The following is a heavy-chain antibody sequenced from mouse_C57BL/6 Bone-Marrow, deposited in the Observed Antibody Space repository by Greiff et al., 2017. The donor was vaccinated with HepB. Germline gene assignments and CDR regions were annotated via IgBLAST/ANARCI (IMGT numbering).Heavy chain of an antibody. CDR3: AVWLRREAGGYFDV. V-gene: IGHV1-59*01. CDR1: GYTFTSYW. CDR2: IDPSDSYT. Sequence: QVQLQQPGAELVRPGTSVKLSCKASGYTFTSYWMHWVKQRPGQGLEWIGVIDPSDSYTNYNQKFKGKATLTVDTSSSTAYMQLSSLTSEDSAVYYCAVWLRREAGGYFDVWGTGTTVTVSS. J-gene: IGHJ1*03. D-gene: IGHD2-2*01.